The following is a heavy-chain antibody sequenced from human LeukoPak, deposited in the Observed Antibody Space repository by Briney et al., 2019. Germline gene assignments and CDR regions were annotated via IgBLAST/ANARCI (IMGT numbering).Heavy chain of an antibody. D-gene: IGHD2-8*01. CDR2: IYYSGST. V-gene: IGHV4-61*01. J-gene: IGHJ4*02. CDR3: ARRAIVLMGFDY. Sequence: SETLSLTCTVSGGSVSSGSYYWSWIRQPPGKGLEWIGYIYYSGSTNYNPSLKSRVTISVDTSKNQFSLKLSSVTAADTAVYYCARRAIVLMGFDYWGQGTLVTVSS. CDR1: GGSVSSGSYY.